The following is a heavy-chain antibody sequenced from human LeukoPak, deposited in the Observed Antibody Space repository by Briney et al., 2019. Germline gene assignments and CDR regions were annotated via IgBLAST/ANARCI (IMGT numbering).Heavy chain of an antibody. J-gene: IGHJ4*02. CDR3: ARVVPAALFDY. CDR2: IYHSGST. Sequence: PPQTLSLTCAVSGGSISSGGYSWSWIRQPPGKGLEWIGYIYHSGSTYYNPSLKSRVTISVDRSKNQFSLKLSFVTAADTVVYYCARVVPAALFDYWGQGTLVTVSS. CDR1: GGSISSGGYS. V-gene: IGHV4-30-2*01. D-gene: IGHD2-2*01.